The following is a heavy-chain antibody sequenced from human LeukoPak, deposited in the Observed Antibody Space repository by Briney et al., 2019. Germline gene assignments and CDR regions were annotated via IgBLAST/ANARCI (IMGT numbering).Heavy chain of an antibody. CDR2: INPNSGGT. Sequence: GASVTVSCKASGYTFTGYYMHWVRQAPGQGLEWMGRINPNSGGTNYAQKFQGRVTMTRDTSISTAYMELSRLRSDDTAVYYCARAVLILGYCSSTSCYTEGPGRDFDLWGRGTLVTVSS. V-gene: IGHV1-2*06. CDR3: ARAVLILGYCSSTSCYTEGPGRDFDL. J-gene: IGHJ2*01. CDR1: GYTFTGYY. D-gene: IGHD2-2*02.